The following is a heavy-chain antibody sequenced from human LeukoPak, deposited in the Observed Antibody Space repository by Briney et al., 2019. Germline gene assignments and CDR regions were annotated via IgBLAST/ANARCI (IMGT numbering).Heavy chain of an antibody. CDR2: IRYDGSNK. J-gene: IGHJ5*02. CDR3: ARDVATISNWFDP. Sequence: GGSLRLSCAASGFTFSSYGMHWVRQAPGKGLEWVAFIRYDGSNKCYADSVKGRFTISRDNAKNSLYLQMNSLRAEDTAVYYCARDVATISNWFDPWGQGTLVTVSS. D-gene: IGHD5-24*01. V-gene: IGHV3-30*02. CDR1: GFTFSSYG.